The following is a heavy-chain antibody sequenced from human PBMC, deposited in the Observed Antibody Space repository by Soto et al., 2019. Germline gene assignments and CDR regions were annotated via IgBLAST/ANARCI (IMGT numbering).Heavy chain of an antibody. J-gene: IGHJ6*02. CDR1: GGPISSYD. CDR2: IYYSGST. Sequence: PSETLSLTCTVSGGPISSYDWSWIRPPPGKGLEWLGYIYYSGSTDYNPSLKSRVTISVDTSKNQFSLKLSSVTAADTAVYYSARSGYYYYYGMEVGGPGTTVTVS. CDR3: ARSGYYYYYGMEV. V-gene: IGHV4-59*01.